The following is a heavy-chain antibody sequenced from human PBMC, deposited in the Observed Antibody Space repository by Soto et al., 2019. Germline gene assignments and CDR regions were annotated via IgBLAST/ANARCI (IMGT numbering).Heavy chain of an antibody. D-gene: IGHD5-12*01. Sequence: QVQLVESGGGVVQPGRSLRLSCAASGFTFSTYGIHWVRQAPGKGLEWVAVISHDGSHKYYADSVKGRFTISRDNSKNTVYLQMNSLRAEDTAVYYCAKDCGEYNGYGGYFDYWGQGTLVTVSS. J-gene: IGHJ4*02. V-gene: IGHV3-30*18. CDR1: GFTFSTYG. CDR2: ISHDGSHK. CDR3: AKDCGEYNGYGGYFDY.